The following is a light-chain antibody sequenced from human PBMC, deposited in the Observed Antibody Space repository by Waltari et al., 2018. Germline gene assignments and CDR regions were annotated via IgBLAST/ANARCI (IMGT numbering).Light chain of an antibody. Sequence: MVMTQSPATLSVSPGESATLSCSASQSVRTNVAWYQHKPGQPPRLLIYDASARARGVPDRCSGRGSGADVTLTISNLQSEDLADYYCQQYENWPWTFGQGTKV. CDR2: DAS. V-gene: IGKV3-15*01. CDR3: QQYENWPWT. CDR1: QSVRTN. J-gene: IGKJ1*01.